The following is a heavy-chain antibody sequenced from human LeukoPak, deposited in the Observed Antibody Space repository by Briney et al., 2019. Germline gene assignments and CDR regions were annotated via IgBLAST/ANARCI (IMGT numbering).Heavy chain of an antibody. V-gene: IGHV3-49*04. CDR2: IRSKAYGGTT. Sequence: TGGSLRLSCTASGFTFGDYAMSWVRQAPGKGLEWVGFIRSKAYGGTTEYAASVKGRFTISRDDSKSIAYLQMNSLKPEDTAVYYCTRQGVSSGWHYYYYMDVWGKGTTVTVSS. CDR3: TRQGVSSGWHYYYYMDV. D-gene: IGHD6-19*01. CDR1: GFTFGDYA. J-gene: IGHJ6*03.